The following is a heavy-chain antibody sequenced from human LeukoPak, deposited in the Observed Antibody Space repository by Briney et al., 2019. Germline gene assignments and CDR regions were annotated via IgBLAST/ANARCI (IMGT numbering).Heavy chain of an antibody. CDR3: ARHDDGDYGFDY. CDR1: GGSISSGGYY. Sequence: SETLSLTCTVSGGSISSGGYYWSWIRQHPGRGLEWIGYIYYSGSTNYNPSLKSRVTISVDTSKNQFSLKLSSVTAADTAVYYCARHDDGDYGFDYWGQGTLVTVSS. CDR2: IYYSGST. D-gene: IGHD4-17*01. V-gene: IGHV4-61*08. J-gene: IGHJ4*02.